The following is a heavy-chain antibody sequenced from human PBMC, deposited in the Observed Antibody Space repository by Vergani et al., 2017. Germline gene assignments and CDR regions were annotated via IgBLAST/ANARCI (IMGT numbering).Heavy chain of an antibody. Sequence: QVQHVQSGAEVKKPGASMKVSCKTSGYIFTGYYMHWVRLAPGQGLEWMGGINPKSGDTKYAQKFQGRVTMTRDTSINTAYMELSRLRGDDTAVYYCAGGYHFDNSGYRNVLDIWGQGTMVTVSA. CDR3: AGGYHFDNSGYRNVLDI. CDR1: GYIFTGYY. D-gene: IGHD3-22*01. V-gene: IGHV1-2*02. CDR2: INPKSGDT. J-gene: IGHJ3*02.